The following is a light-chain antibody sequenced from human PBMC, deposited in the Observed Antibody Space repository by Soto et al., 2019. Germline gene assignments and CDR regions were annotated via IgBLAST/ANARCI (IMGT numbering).Light chain of an antibody. CDR2: ATS. CDR3: HQFGYSPRT. V-gene: IGKV3-20*01. Sequence: EIVLTQSPATLSLSPGETATLSCSASQTVNSDYLAWFQQRPGQAPRLLIFATSRRATDIPDRFSGSGSGTDFTLAIRRLEPEDFAVYYCHQFGYSPRTFGQGTKVDIK. CDR1: QTVNSDY. J-gene: IGKJ1*01.